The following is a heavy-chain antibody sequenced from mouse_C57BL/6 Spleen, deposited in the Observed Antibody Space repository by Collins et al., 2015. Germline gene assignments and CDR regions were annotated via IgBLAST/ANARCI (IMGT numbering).Heavy chain of an antibody. CDR2: IYPGDDDT. Sequence: KASGYAFSNYWMNWVKQRPGKGLEWIGQIYPGDDDTNYNVKFKGKATLTAAKSSSTVYMQLSSLTPEDSAVYFCARGAYWGQGTLVTVSA. CDR3: ARGAY. V-gene: IGHV1-80*01. J-gene: IGHJ3*01. CDR1: GYAFSNYW.